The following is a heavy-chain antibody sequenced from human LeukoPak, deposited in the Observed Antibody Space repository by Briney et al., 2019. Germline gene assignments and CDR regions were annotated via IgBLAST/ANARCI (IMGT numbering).Heavy chain of an antibody. J-gene: IGHJ6*02. CDR3: ARDCTFGVVIIAWCMDV. V-gene: IGHV3-30-3*01. D-gene: IGHD3-3*01. Sequence: GRSLRLSCAASGFTFSSYAMHWVRQAPGKGLEWEAVISYDGSNKYYADSVKGRFTISRDNSKNTLYLQMNSLRAEDTAVYYCARDCTFGVVIIAWCMDVWGQGTTVTVSS. CDR2: ISYDGSNK. CDR1: GFTFSSYA.